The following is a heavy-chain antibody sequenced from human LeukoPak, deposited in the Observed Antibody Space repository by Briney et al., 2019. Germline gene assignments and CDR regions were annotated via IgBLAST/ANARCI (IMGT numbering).Heavy chain of an antibody. D-gene: IGHD3-10*01. CDR2: ISYDGSNK. CDR1: GFTFSSYA. V-gene: IGHV3-30-3*01. CDR3: ARDRITMVSGLPGP. J-gene: IGHJ5*02. Sequence: GGSLRLSCAASGFTFSSYAMHWVRQAPGKGLEWVAVISYDGSNKYYADSVKGRFTISRDNSKNTLYLQMNSLRAEDTAVYYCARDRITMVSGLPGPWGQGTLVTVSS.